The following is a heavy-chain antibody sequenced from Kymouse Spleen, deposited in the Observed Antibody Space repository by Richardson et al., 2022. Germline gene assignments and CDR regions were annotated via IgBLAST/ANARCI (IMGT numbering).Heavy chain of an antibody. D-gene: IGHD3-9*01. CDR1: GDSVSSNSAA. Sequence: QVQLQQSGPGLVKPSQTLSLTCAISGDSVSSNSAAWNWIRQSPSRGLEWLGRTYYRSKWYNDYAVSVKSRITINPDTSKNQFSLQLNSVTPEDTAVYYCAREGPRYFDWLLFPYYFDYWGQGTLVTVSS. J-gene: IGHJ4*02. CDR3: AREGPRYFDWLLFPYYFDY. CDR2: TYYRSKWYN. V-gene: IGHV6-1*01.